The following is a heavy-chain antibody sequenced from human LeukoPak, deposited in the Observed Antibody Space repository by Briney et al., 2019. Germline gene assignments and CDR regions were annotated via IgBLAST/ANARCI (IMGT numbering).Heavy chain of an antibody. CDR2: IKQDGTEK. CDR1: GFTFRSYW. Sequence: GGSLRLSCAASGFTFRSYWMSWVRQAPGKGLEWVANIKQDGTEKYYVDSVKGRFTISRDNAKNSLYLQMNSLRAEDTAVYYCAKDWTTVTTFDYWGQGTLVTVSS. V-gene: IGHV3-7*03. CDR3: AKDWTTVTTFDY. J-gene: IGHJ4*02. D-gene: IGHD4-17*01.